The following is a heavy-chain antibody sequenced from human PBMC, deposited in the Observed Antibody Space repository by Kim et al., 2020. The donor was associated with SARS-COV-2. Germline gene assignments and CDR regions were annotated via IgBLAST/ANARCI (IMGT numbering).Heavy chain of an antibody. CDR1: GFTFSSYE. V-gene: IGHV3-48*03. CDR3: AREGHTRKLVRGLFDF. Sequence: GGSLRLSCAASGFTFSSYEMHWVRQAPGKGLEWVSYISSSGSAIYYADSVRGRFTISRDNAKNSLYLQMDSLRAEDTAVYYCAREGHTRKLVRGLFDFWGQGTLVTVSS. J-gene: IGHJ4*02. CDR2: ISSSGSAI. D-gene: IGHD3-10*01.